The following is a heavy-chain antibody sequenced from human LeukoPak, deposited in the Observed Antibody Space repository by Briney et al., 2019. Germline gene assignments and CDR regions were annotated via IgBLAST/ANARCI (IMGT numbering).Heavy chain of an antibody. CDR2: IYYSGST. CDR3: ARWGSSGYFFDY. J-gene: IGHJ4*02. CDR1: GGSISSGGYY. Sequence: SQTLSLTCTVSGGSISSGGYYWSWIRQHPGKGLEWIGYIYYSGSTYYNPSLKSRVTISVDTSKNQFSLKLSSVTAADTAVYYCARWGSSGYFFDYWGQGTLVIVSS. D-gene: IGHD3-22*01. V-gene: IGHV4-31*03.